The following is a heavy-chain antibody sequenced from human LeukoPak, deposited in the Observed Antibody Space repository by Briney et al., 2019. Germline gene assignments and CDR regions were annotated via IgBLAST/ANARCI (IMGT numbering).Heavy chain of an antibody. CDR2: ISGDTNTI. J-gene: IGHJ4*02. D-gene: IGHD3-10*01. CDR1: GFTFSTNV. CDR3: GRGMRDYYGLDY. V-gene: IGHV3-48*04. Sequence: GGSLRLSCAASGFTFSTNVMNWIRQAPGKGLEWVSYISGDTNTIYYADSVKGRFTISRDNAKNTLFLQMNSLTVEDTAVYYCGRGMRDYYGLDYWGQGILVTVSS.